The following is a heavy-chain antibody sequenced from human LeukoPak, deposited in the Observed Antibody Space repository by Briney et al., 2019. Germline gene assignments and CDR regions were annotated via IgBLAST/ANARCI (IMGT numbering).Heavy chain of an antibody. CDR1: GFTFSSYE. Sequence: PGGSLRLSCAASGFTFSSYEMNWVRQAPGKGLEWVSYISSSGSTIYYADSVKGRFTISRDNAKNSLYLQMNSLRAEDTAVYYCARGRYYYDSSGYYAAYFDYWGREPWSPSSQ. CDR2: ISSSGSTI. V-gene: IGHV3-48*03. D-gene: IGHD3-22*01. J-gene: IGHJ4*02. CDR3: ARGRYYYDSSGYYAAYFDY.